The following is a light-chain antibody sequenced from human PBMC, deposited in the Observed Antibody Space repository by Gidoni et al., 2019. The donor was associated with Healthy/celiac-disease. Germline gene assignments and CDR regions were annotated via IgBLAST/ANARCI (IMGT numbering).Light chain of an antibody. V-gene: IGLV2-8*01. CDR2: EVS. J-gene: IGLJ3*02. CDR1: SSDVGGYNY. Sequence: QSALTQPPSASGSPGQSVTISCTGTSSDVGGYNYVSWYQQHPGKAPKHMIYEVSKRPSGVPDRFSGSKSGITASLTVSGIQAEDEADYYCSSYAGSNNWVFGGGTKLTVL. CDR3: SSYAGSNNWV.